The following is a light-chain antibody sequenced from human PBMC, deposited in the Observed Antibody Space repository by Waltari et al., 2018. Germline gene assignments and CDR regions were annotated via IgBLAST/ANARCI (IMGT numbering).Light chain of an antibody. CDR3: MQRSDRPLT. CDR2: KVS. J-gene: IGKJ4*01. V-gene: IGKV2-30*02. Sequence: DAGMTQSPLSLPVTLGQPASISSRSSQSLVHSERNTYLNWCQQRPGQSPRRLIYKVSNRDSGVPDRFSGSGSGTDFTLIISRVEAEDVGVYYCMQRSDRPLTFGGGTKVEIK. CDR1: QSLVHSERNTY.